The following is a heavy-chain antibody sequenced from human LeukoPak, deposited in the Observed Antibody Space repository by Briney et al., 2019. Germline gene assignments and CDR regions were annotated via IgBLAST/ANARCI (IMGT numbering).Heavy chain of an antibody. J-gene: IGHJ4*02. CDR3: AKGTPFRNFDY. D-gene: IGHD1-14*01. CDR1: GFTFSSYA. CDR2: ISGSGVST. Sequence: GGSLRLSCTASGFTFSSYAMSWVRRAPGKGLDWVSAISGSGVSTYYPDSVKGRFTISRDNSKNTLYLQMNSLRAEDTAVYYCAKGTPFRNFDYWGQGTLVTVSS. V-gene: IGHV3-23*01.